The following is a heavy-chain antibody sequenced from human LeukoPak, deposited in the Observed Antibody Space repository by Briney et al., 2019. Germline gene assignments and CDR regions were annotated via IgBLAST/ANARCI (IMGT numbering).Heavy chain of an antibody. V-gene: IGHV4-4*07. Sequence: PSETLSLTCTGSGGSINSYWSWIRPPAGKGLEWIGRISGSGTITYNPALQSRLSISIDTSKNQFSLKLSSVTAADTAVYYCAREGVGYYDSSGYLYWGQGTLVTVSS. D-gene: IGHD3-22*01. J-gene: IGHJ4*02. CDR1: GGSINSY. CDR3: AREGVGYYDSSGYLY. CDR2: ISGSGTI.